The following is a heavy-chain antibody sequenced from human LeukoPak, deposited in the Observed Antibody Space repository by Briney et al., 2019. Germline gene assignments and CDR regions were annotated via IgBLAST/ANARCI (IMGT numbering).Heavy chain of an antibody. CDR3: ARDSEEVAALDY. CDR1: GGTFSSYA. CDR2: IIPIFGTA. Sequence: SVQVSCKASGGTFSSYAISWVRQAPGQGLEWMGGIIPIFGTANYAQKFQGRVTITADESTSTAYMELSSLRSEDTAVYYCARDSEEVAALDYWGQGTLVTVSS. J-gene: IGHJ4*02. V-gene: IGHV1-69*01. D-gene: IGHD6-19*01.